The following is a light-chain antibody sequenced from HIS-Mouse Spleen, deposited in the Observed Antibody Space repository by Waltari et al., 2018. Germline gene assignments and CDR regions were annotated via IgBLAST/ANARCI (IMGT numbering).Light chain of an antibody. CDR1: RSDVGSYNL. J-gene: IGLJ3*02. CDR3: CSYAGSSTYWV. CDR2: EGS. Sequence: QSALTQPASVSGSPGQSSTIPCTGTRSDVGSYNLVSLYQQHPGKAPKLMIYEGSKRPSGVSNRFSGSKSGNTASLTISGLQAEDEADYYCCSYAGSSTYWVFGGGTKLTVL. V-gene: IGLV2-23*01.